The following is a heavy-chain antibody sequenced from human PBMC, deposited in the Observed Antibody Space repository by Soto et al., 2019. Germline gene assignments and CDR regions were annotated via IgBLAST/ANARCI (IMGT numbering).Heavy chain of an antibody. CDR3: ARDRGSSGYDYYYYYYMDV. V-gene: IGHV4-61*08. CDR2: IYYSGST. D-gene: IGHD5-12*01. CDR1: GGSISSGGYY. Sequence: SETLSLTCTVSGGSISSGGYYWSWIRQHPGKGLEWIGYIYYSGSTYYNPSLKSRVTISVDTSKNQFSLKLSSVTAADTAVYYCARDRGSSGYDYYYYYYMDVWGKGTTVTVSS. J-gene: IGHJ6*03.